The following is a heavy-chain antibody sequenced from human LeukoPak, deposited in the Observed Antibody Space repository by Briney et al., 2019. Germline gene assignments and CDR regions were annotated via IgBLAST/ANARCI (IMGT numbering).Heavy chain of an antibody. D-gene: IGHD3-3*01. CDR2: IIPIFGTT. J-gene: IGHJ4*02. Sequence: ASVKVSCKASGGTFSSYAISWVRQAPGHGLEWMGGIIPIFGTTNYAQKFQGRVTITADESTSTAFMELSSLRPEDTAVYYCARPVTYNDVWSGYPPFDYWGQGTLITVSS. V-gene: IGHV1-69*13. CDR1: GGTFSSYA. CDR3: ARPVTYNDVWSGYPPFDY.